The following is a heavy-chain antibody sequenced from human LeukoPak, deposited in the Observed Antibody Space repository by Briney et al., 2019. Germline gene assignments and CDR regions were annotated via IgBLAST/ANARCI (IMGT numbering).Heavy chain of an antibody. J-gene: IGHJ4*02. CDR2: IFPGDSDT. Sequence: GESLKISCKGSGYSFTSYWIGWVRQMPGKGLEWMGIIFPGDSDTRYSPSFQGQVTISADKSISTAYLQWSSLKASDTAMYYCASSYYDSSGPGVPIDYWGQGTLVTVSS. CDR1: GYSFTSYW. V-gene: IGHV5-51*01. D-gene: IGHD3-22*01. CDR3: ASSYYDSSGPGVPIDY.